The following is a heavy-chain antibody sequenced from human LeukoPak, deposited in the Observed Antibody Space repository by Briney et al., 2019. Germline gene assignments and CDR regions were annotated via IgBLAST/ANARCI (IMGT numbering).Heavy chain of an antibody. V-gene: IGHV4-59*01. Sequence: SETLSLTCTVSGGSISTYYWSWIRQPPGKGLEWIGYIYYSGSTNYNPSLKSRVTISVDTSKIQFSLKLSSVTAADTAVYYCARDRGFYDSSGYYPPFDIWGRGTMVTVSS. CDR3: ARDRGFYDSSGYYPPFDI. J-gene: IGHJ3*02. CDR2: IYYSGST. D-gene: IGHD3-22*01. CDR1: GGSISTYY.